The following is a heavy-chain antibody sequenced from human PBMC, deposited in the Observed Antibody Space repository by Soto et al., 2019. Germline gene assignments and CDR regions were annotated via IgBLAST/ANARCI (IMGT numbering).Heavy chain of an antibody. Sequence: QLQLQESGPGLVKPSETLSLTCTVSGGSISSSSYYWGWIRQPPGKGLEWIGSIYYSGSTYYNPSLKSRVTISVDTSKNQFSLKLSSVTAADTAVYYCARALSLYGDYERYWFDPWGQGTLVTVSS. J-gene: IGHJ5*02. CDR2: IYYSGST. D-gene: IGHD4-17*01. CDR3: ARALSLYGDYERYWFDP. V-gene: IGHV4-39*01. CDR1: GGSISSSSYY.